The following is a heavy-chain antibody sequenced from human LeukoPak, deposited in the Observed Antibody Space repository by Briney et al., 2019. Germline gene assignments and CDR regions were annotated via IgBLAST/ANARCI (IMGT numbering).Heavy chain of an antibody. V-gene: IGHV3-30*02. D-gene: IGHD6-6*01. J-gene: IGHJ4*02. CDR1: GFTFSSYG. CDR3: AKDPKLSSSSADY. CDR2: IRYDGSNK. Sequence: GGSLRLSCAASGFTFSSYGMHWVRQAPGKGLEWVAFIRYDGSNKYYADSVKGRFTISRDNSKNTLYLQMNSLRAEDTAVYYCAKDPKLSSSSADYWGQGTLVTVSS.